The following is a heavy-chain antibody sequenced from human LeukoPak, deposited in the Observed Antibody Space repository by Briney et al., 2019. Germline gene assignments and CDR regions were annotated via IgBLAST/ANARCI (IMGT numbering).Heavy chain of an antibody. CDR1: GGSISSYY. Sequence: SETLSLTCTVSGGSISSYYWSWIRQPPGKGLEWIGYIYYSGSTNYNPSLKSRVTISVDTSKNQFSLKLSSVTAADTAVYCCARHPDAGVVVVAATDAFDIWGQGTMVTVSS. CDR2: IYYSGST. J-gene: IGHJ3*02. V-gene: IGHV4-59*08. CDR3: ARHPDAGVVVVAATDAFDI. D-gene: IGHD2-15*01.